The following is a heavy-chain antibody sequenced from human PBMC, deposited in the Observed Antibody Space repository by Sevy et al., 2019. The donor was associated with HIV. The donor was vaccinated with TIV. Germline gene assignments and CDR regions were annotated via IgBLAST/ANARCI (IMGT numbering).Heavy chain of an antibody. D-gene: IGHD3-3*01. CDR2: MSPKSGST. CDR1: GDTFSTYD. CDR3: ASGGGGDFWNYGYYYYGMDV. Sequence: ASVKVSCKASGDTFSTYDINWVRQAPGQGLEWMGWMSPKSGSTGFAQKFQGRLTMTRDTSINKAYMELSSLRSEDTAAYYCASGGGGDFWNYGYYYYGMDVWGQGTTVTVSS. V-gene: IGHV1-8*02. J-gene: IGHJ6*02.